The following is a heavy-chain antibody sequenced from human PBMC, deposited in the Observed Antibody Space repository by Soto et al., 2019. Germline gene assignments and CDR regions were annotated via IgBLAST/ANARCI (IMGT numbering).Heavy chain of an antibody. CDR1: GFTFSSYA. D-gene: IGHD4-17*01. Sequence: GGSLRLSCAASGFTFSSYAMSWVRQAPGKGLEWVSAISGNGDYTYYAVSVKGRFTISRDNSKNTLFLQMNSLRAEDTAIYYCAKAIVTTGGNFDYWGQGTLVTVSS. CDR2: ISGNGDYT. CDR3: AKAIVTTGGNFDY. V-gene: IGHV3-23*01. J-gene: IGHJ4*02.